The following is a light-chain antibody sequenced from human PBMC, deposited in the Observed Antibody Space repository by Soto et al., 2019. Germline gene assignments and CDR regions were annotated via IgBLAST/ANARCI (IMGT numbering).Light chain of an antibody. J-gene: IGLJ3*02. CDR1: SGHSDYS. CDR2: LNSDGSH. CDR3: QTWGTGFRV. Sequence: QLVLTQSPSASASLGASVKLTCTLSSGHSDYSIAWHQQQPEKGPRFLMSLNSDGSHTKGDGIPDRFSGSSSGTERSLIISSLQSEDEADYYCQTWGTGFRVFGGGTKLTVL. V-gene: IGLV4-69*01.